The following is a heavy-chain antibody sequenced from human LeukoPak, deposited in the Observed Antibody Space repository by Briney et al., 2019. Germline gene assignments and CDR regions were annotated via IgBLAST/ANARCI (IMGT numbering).Heavy chain of an antibody. CDR1: GGSISSYH. CDR3: ARGYYDFWSGYYTYYFDY. CDR2: IYYSGST. D-gene: IGHD3-3*01. V-gene: IGHV4-59*08. Sequence: SETLSLTCTVSGGSISSYHWSWIRQPPGKGLEWIGYIYYSGSTNYNPSPKSRVTISVDKSKNQFSLKLSSVTAADTAVYYCARGYYDFWSGYYTYYFDYWGQGTLVTVSS. J-gene: IGHJ4*02.